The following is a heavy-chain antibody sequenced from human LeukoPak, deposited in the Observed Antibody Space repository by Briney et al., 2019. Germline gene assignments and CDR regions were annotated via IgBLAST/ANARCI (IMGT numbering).Heavy chain of an antibody. V-gene: IGHV1-46*01. CDR1: GYTFTSYY. CDR3: ARGQGISPKGDYFDY. D-gene: IGHD3-3*02. CDR2: INPSSGST. Sequence: ASVKVSCKASGYTFTSYYMHWVRQAPGQGLKWMGIINPSSGSTSYAQKFQGRVTMTRDTSTSTVYMELSSLRSEDTAVYYCARGQGISPKGDYFDYWGQGTLVTVSS. J-gene: IGHJ4*02.